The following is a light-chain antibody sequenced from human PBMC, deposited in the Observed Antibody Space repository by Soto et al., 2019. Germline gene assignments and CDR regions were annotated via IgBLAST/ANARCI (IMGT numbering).Light chain of an antibody. J-gene: IGKJ1*01. V-gene: IGKV1-39*01. CDR3: QQSYIEPWGT. CDR1: QNINNY. CDR2: AAS. Sequence: IQMTQSPSSLSASVGDRVTITCRASQNINNYLNWYQQRPGKAPKLLIYAASTLQSGVPSRFSGSGSGTDFTLAISSLHPEDFATYYCQQSYIEPWGTCGQGTKVDIX.